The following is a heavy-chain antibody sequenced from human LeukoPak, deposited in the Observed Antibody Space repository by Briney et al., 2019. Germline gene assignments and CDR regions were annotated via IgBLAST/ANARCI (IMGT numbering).Heavy chain of an antibody. CDR1: GFTFSSYS. CDR3: ARNAYYYGSGSSTTDY. J-gene: IGHJ4*02. CDR2: ISSSSSYI. V-gene: IGHV3-21*01. Sequence: GGSLRLSCAASGFTFSSYSMNWVRQAPGKGLEWVSSISSSSSYIYYADSVKGRFTISRDNAKSSLYLQMNSLRAEDTAVYYCARNAYYYGSGSSTTDYWGQGTLVTVSS. D-gene: IGHD3-10*01.